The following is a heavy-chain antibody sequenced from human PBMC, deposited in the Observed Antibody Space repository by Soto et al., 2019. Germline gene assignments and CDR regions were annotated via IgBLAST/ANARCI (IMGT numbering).Heavy chain of an antibody. CDR2: INPDGSDT. V-gene: IGHV3-74*01. CDR1: GFTFSSYW. CDR3: ARSTVTLHY. Sequence: EVQLVESGGGLVQPGGSLRLSCAASGFTFSSYWMHWVRQAPGKGLVWVARINPDGSDTIYADSVKGRFTISRDNAKNTLCLQMSSLRADDTAVYYCARSTVTLHYWGQGTLVAVSS. J-gene: IGHJ4*02. D-gene: IGHD4-17*01.